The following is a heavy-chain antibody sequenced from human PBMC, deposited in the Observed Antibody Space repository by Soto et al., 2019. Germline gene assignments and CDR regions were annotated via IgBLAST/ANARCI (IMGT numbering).Heavy chain of an antibody. J-gene: IGHJ5*02. CDR3: TRGDL. CDR1: GFIVSSNY. V-gene: IGHV3-53*01. Sequence: GGSLRRSCAASGFIVSSNYMSWVRQAPGKGLEWVSTMYSGGNPYYVDSVKGRFTISRDISKNALYLQMNSLRAEDTAMYYCTRGDLWGQGTLVTVSS. CDR2: MYSGGNP.